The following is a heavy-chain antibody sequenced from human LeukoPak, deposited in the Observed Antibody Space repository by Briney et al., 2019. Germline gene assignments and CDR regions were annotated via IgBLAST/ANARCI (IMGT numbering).Heavy chain of an antibody. J-gene: IGHJ4*02. CDR3: AKGRSGIAAAGLNY. CDR2: ITGSGAGT. Sequence: GGSLRLSCAASGFTFSSFAMSWVRQAPGKGLEWVSSITGSGAGTSYADSVKGRFTVSRDNSKNTLYLQMNSLRAEDTAVYYCAKGRSGIAAAGLNYWGQGTLVTVSS. D-gene: IGHD6-13*01. CDR1: GFTFSSFA. V-gene: IGHV3-23*01.